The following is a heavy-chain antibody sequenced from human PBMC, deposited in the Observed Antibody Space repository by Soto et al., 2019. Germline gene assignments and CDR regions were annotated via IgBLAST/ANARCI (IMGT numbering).Heavy chain of an antibody. J-gene: IGHJ6*02. V-gene: IGHV3-66*01. CDR1: GFTVSSNY. Sequence: EVQLVESRGGLVQPGGSLRLSCAASGFTVSSNYMSWVRQAPGKGLEWVSVIYNGGSTYYADSVKGRFTISRDNSKNTLYLQMNSLRAEDTAVYYCARDRIPTGMDVWGQGTTVTVSS. CDR2: IYNGGST. CDR3: ARDRIPTGMDV.